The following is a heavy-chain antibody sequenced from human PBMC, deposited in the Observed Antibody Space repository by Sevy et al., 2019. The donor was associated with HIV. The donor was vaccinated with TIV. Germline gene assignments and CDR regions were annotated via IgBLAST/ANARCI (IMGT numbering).Heavy chain of an antibody. CDR3: ARGTDSGSYSPYYYYGMDV. D-gene: IGHD1-26*01. J-gene: IGHJ6*02. Sequence: ASVKVSYKASGGTFSSYAISWVRQAPGQGLEWMGGIIPIFGTANYAQKFQGRVTITADESTSTAYMELSSLRSEDTAVYYCARGTDSGSYSPYYYYGMDVWGQGTTVTVSS. CDR2: IIPIFGTA. V-gene: IGHV1-69*13. CDR1: GGTFSSYA.